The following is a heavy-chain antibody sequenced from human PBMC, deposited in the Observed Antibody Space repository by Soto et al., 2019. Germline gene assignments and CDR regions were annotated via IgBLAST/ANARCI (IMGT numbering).Heavy chain of an antibody. V-gene: IGHV3-7*01. CDR3: ARPLGWRDAFDI. J-gene: IGHJ3*02. CDR1: EYTFRRCW. CDR2: IKQDGREI. D-gene: IGHD6-19*01. Sequence: GSLRLPCAASEYTFRRCWMSWGCLAPGKGLEWVANIKQDGREIYYVDSVKVRFTISRDNAKNSLYLQMNSLRAEDTAVYYCARPLGWRDAFDIWGQGTMVTVSS.